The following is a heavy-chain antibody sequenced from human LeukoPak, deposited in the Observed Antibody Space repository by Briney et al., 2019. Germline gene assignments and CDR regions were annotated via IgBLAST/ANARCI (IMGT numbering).Heavy chain of an antibody. J-gene: IGHJ4*02. CDR3: AKRSVGATNYFDY. Sequence: GGSLRLSCAASGFTFSSYGMNWVRQAPGKGLEWVSAISGSGGSTYYADSVKGRFTISRDNSKNTLYLQMNSLRAEDTAVYYCAKRSVGATNYFDYWGQGTLVTVSS. CDR2: ISGSGGST. CDR1: GFTFSSYG. D-gene: IGHD1-26*01. V-gene: IGHV3-23*01.